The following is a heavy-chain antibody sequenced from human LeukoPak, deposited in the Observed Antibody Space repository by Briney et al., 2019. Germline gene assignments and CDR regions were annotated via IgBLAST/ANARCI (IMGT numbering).Heavy chain of an antibody. CDR3: VKGSCSSAGSAACRLDD. CDR2: IDSNGGST. V-gene: IGHV3-64D*06. D-gene: IGHD2-2*01. J-gene: IGHJ4*02. CDR1: GFTFSHYA. Sequence: PGGSLRLSCSASGFTFSHYAMHWVRQAPGKGLESVSRIDSNGGSTYYADSVRGRFTISRDNSKNTLYLQMSSLRAEDTALYYCVKGSCSSAGSAACRLDDWGQGTLVIVSS.